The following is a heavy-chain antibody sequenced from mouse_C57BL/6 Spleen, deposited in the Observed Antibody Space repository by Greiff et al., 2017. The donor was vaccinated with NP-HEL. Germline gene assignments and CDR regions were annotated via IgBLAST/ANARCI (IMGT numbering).Heavy chain of an antibody. CDR1: GFNIKDDY. D-gene: IGHD1-1*01. J-gene: IGHJ2*01. CDR3: TTGYGSSPYYFDY. V-gene: IGHV14-4*01. Sequence: EVQLQQSGAELVRPGASVKLSCTASGFNIKDDYMHWVKQRPEQGLEWIGWIDPENGDTEYASKFQGKATITADTSSNTADLQLSSLTSEDTAVYYCTTGYGSSPYYFDYWGQGTTLTVSS. CDR2: IDPENGDT.